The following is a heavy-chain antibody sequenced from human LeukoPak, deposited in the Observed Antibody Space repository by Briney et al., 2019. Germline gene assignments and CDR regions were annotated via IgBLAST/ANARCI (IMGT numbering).Heavy chain of an antibody. J-gene: IGHJ4*02. D-gene: IGHD2-21*01. Sequence: GGSLRLSCAASGFTFSTYALHWVRQVPGKGLEYVSAICSIGGTTYYANSVKGRFTISRDNSKNTLYLQMGSLKPEDTAVYYCARVGDNTAFDYWGQGTLVTVSS. V-gene: IGHV3-64*01. CDR2: ICSIGGTT. CDR3: ARVGDNTAFDY. CDR1: GFTFSTYA.